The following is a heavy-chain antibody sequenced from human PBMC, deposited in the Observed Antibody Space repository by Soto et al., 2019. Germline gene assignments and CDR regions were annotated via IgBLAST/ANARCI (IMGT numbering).Heavy chain of an antibody. CDR3: AHRSRGYAYYFDQ. Sequence: QITLKESDPTLVRHTQTLTLTCSFSGFSLSTRGVGVGWIRQPPGKALEWLALIFWDDDKWYSPSLRSRLTITEYTSKNQVVLTMSNMDPVDTATYYCAHRSRGYAYYFDQWGQETLVTVSS. D-gene: IGHD5-12*01. V-gene: IGHV2-5*02. CDR2: IFWDDDK. J-gene: IGHJ4*02. CDR1: GFSLSTRGVG.